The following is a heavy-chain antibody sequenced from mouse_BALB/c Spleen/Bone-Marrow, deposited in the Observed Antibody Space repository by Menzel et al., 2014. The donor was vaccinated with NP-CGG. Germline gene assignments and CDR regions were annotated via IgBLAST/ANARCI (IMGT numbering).Heavy chain of an antibody. CDR2: IWAGGST. J-gene: IGHJ3*01. D-gene: IGHD2-4*01. CDR1: GFSLTSYG. Sequence: VQVVESGPGLVPPSQSLSITCTVSGFSLTSYGVHWVRQPPGKGLEWLGVIWAGGSTNYNSALMSRLSISKDNSKSQVFLKMNSLQTDDTAMYYCASPIYYDYPLFAYWGQGTLVTVSA. V-gene: IGHV2-9*02. CDR3: ASPIYYDYPLFAY.